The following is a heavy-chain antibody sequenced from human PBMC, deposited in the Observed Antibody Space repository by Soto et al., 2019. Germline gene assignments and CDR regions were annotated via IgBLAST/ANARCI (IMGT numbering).Heavy chain of an antibody. Sequence: SVKVSCKASGGTFSSYAISWVRQAPGQGLEWMGGIIPIFGTANYAQKFQGRVTITADESTSTAYMELSSLRSEDTAVYYCARVSSRYYDSSGYRSFDYWGQGTLVTVSS. D-gene: IGHD3-22*01. V-gene: IGHV1-69*13. CDR2: IIPIFGTA. CDR3: ARVSSRYYDSSGYRSFDY. J-gene: IGHJ4*02. CDR1: GGTFSSYA.